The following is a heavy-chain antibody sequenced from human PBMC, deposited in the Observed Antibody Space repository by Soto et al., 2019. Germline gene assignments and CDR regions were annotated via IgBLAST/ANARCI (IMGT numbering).Heavy chain of an antibody. J-gene: IGHJ4*02. CDR2: ISYDGSNK. CDR1: GFTFSSYG. D-gene: IGHD5-18*01. Sequence: PGGSLRLSCAASGFTFSSYGMHWVRQAPGKGLEWVAVISYDGSNKYYADSVKGRFTISRDNSKNTLYLQMNSLRAEDTAVYYCAKDPAYSYGLDYWGQGTLVTVSS. V-gene: IGHV3-30*18. CDR3: AKDPAYSYGLDY.